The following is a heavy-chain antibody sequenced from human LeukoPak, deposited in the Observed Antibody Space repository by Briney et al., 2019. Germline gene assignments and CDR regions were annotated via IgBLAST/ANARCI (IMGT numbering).Heavy chain of an antibody. D-gene: IGHD4-23*01. Sequence: GGSLRLSCAASGFTFSSYGMHWVRQAPGKGLEWVAVIWYDGSNKYYADSVKGRFTISRDNSKNTLYLQMNSLRAEDTAIYYCARDLATPRGFFDYWGQGTLVTVSS. CDR3: ARDLATPRGFFDY. CDR2: IWYDGSNK. J-gene: IGHJ4*02. V-gene: IGHV3-33*01. CDR1: GFTFSSYG.